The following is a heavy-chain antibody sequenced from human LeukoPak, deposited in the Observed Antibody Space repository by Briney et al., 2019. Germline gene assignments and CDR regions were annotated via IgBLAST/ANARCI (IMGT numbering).Heavy chain of an antibody. CDR2: ISYDGSNK. V-gene: IGHV3-30*18. J-gene: IGHJ4*02. CDR3: AKEPVVPAAPLDY. Sequence: AAXFTFSSYGMHWVGQAPGKGLEGVAVISYDGSNKYYADSVKGPFTISRDNSKNTLYLQMNSLRAEDTAVYYCAKEPVVPAAPLDYWGQGTLVTVSS. CDR1: XFTFSSYG. D-gene: IGHD2-2*01.